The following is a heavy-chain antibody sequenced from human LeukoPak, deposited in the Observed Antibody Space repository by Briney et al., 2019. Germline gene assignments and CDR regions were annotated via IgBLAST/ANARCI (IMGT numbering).Heavy chain of an antibody. V-gene: IGHV4-38-2*01. CDR3: ARHVPVYGFDS. CDR2: IYQCGNT. J-gene: IGHJ4*02. D-gene: IGHD2-8*01. Sequence: SETLSLTCGVSGYSISSGYYWGWSRQPPGRGLEWVGSIYQCGNTYYNPSLESRVNISADTSKNRLSLKLSSVTAADTGVYYCARHVPVYGFDSWGQGTLVTVSS. CDR1: GYSISSGYY.